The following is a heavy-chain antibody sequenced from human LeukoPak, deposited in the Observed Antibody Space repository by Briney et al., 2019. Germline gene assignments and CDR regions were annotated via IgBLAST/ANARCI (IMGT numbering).Heavy chain of an antibody. CDR1: GFTLSIYA. D-gene: IGHD6-19*01. CDR3: TKAPSSSGWYA. Sequence: PGGSLRLSCAASGFTLSIYAMTWVRQAPGKGLEWVSIISGSGGSTYYADSVKGRFTISRDNSKNTLYLQMNSLRAEDTAVYYCTKAPSSSGWYAWGQGTLVTVSS. J-gene: IGHJ5*02. CDR2: ISGSGGST. V-gene: IGHV3-23*01.